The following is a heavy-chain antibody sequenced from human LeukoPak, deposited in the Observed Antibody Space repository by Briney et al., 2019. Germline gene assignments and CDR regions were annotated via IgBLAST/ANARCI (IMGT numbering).Heavy chain of an antibody. J-gene: IGHJ4*02. CDR1: GFTVSNNF. D-gene: IGHD4-17*01. V-gene: IGHV3-66*01. Sequence: GGSLRLSCAASGFTVSNNFMTWVRQAPGKGPECVSVIYSGGNTYYADSVKGRFTISRDNSKNTLYLQMNSLRAEDTAVYYCARDYADYVGYFFFDYWGQGTLVTVSS. CDR3: ARDYADYVGYFFFDY. CDR2: IYSGGNT.